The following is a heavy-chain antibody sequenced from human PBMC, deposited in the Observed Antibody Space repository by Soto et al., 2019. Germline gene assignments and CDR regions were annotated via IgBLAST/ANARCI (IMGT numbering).Heavy chain of an antibody. CDR3: AKGTITNYGMGV. J-gene: IGHJ6*02. V-gene: IGHV3-23*01. D-gene: IGHD1-20*01. Sequence: QPGGSLRLSCAASGFTFSSYAMNWVRQASGKGLEWVSGISGSGDSTYYTDSVKGRFTISRDNSENTLYLQMNSLRAEDTAVYYCAKGTITNYGMGVWGQGTTVTVSS. CDR2: ISGSGDST. CDR1: GFTFSSYA.